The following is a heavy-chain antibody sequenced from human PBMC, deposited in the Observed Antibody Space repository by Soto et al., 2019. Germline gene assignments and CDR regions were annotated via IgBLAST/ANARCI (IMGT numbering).Heavy chain of an antibody. CDR3: ARLVQLYYYYYGMDV. V-gene: IGHV1-69*13. D-gene: IGHD2-2*01. CDR1: GGTFSSYA. J-gene: IGHJ6*02. Sequence: SVKVFCKASGGTFSSYAISWVRQAPGQGLEWMGGIIPIFGTANYAQKFQGRVTITADESTSTAYMELSSLRSEDTAVYYCARLVQLYYYYYGMDVWGQGTTVTVSS. CDR2: IIPIFGTA.